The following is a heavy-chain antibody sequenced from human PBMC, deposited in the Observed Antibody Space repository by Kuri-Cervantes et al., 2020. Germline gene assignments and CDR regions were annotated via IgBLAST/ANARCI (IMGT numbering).Heavy chain of an antibody. Sequence: GGSLRLSCAASGFTFSDYYMNWVRQAPGKGLEWVSSISSSSTIYYADSVKGRFTISRDNAKNSLYLQMNSLRVEDTAVYYCAKDPGDSNYYFDYWGQGTLVTVSS. CDR1: GFTFSDYY. CDR2: ISSSSTI. J-gene: IGHJ4*02. CDR3: AKDPGDSNYYFDY. V-gene: IGHV3-69-1*02. D-gene: IGHD3-22*01.